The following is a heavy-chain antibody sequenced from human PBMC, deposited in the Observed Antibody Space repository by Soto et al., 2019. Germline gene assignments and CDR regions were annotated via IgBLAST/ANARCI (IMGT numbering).Heavy chain of an antibody. CDR1: GFTFSNYA. CDR3: AKRAFYGSGSPNYYGMDV. Sequence: EVHLLESGGGLVQPGGSLRLSCAASGFTFSNYAMTWVRQAPGKGLEWVSVISGTGGGTNNADSAKGRFTTSRDNSKNTPYLQMNSLRAEDTAVYYCAKRAFYGSGSPNYYGMDVWGQGTAVTVSS. J-gene: IGHJ6*02. V-gene: IGHV3-23*01. CDR2: ISGTGGGT. D-gene: IGHD3-10*01.